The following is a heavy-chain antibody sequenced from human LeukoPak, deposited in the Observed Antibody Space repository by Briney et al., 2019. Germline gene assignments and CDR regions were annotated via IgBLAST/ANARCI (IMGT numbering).Heavy chain of an antibody. V-gene: IGHV3-64D*09. Sequence: PGGSLRLSCSASGFIFSNYAMHWVRQAPGKGLQYVSSTSSNGGSTYYADSVKGRFTISRDNSKNTLSLQMSSLRAEDTAVYYCVGYSYAWRPYYYYYGMDTWGQGTTVTVSS. D-gene: IGHD5-18*01. J-gene: IGHJ6*02. CDR3: VGYSYAWRPYYYYYGMDT. CDR1: GFIFSNYA. CDR2: TSSNGGST.